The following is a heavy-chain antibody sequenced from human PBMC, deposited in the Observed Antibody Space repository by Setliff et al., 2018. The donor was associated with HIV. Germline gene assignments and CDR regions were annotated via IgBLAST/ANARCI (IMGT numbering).Heavy chain of an antibody. CDR3: ATDNGPSYSMDI. Sequence: GGSLRLSCVASGFTFNNAWMNWVRQAPGKGLEWLGRIKKSSDGGKTAYASPVKGRFTISRDDSKNTLYLQMNSLKTDDTGVYFCATDNGPSYSMDIWGQGTTVTVSS. CDR2: IKKSSDGGKT. J-gene: IGHJ6*02. CDR1: GFTFNNAW. V-gene: IGHV3-15*01. D-gene: IGHD2-21*01.